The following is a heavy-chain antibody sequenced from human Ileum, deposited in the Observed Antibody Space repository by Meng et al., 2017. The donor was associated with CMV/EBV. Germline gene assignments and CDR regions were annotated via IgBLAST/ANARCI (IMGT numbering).Heavy chain of an antibody. Sequence: LLQRGAEVQMNLSETLVSTGASFVGSFTDYYWTVFRQSPGKGLEWIGENTHSGRAYYSSSLTGRATISVDMSKYQFSLKLPSVTAADTAIYYCARGLASGWPDYWGQGTLVTVSS. CDR3: ARGLASGWPDY. CDR2: NTHSGRA. V-gene: IGHV4-34*01. D-gene: IGHD3-10*01. J-gene: IGHJ4*02. CDR1: VGSFTDYY.